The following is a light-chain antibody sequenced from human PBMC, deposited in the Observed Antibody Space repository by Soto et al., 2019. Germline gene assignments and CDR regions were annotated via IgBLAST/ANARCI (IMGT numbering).Light chain of an antibody. J-gene: IGLJ2*01. CDR3: ASWDDSLSGIL. Sequence: QPVLTQPPSASGTPGQRITISCSGSSSNLGTNYVYWYQHLPGTAPKLLIYRNNQRPSGVPDRFSGSKSGTSASLAISGLRSEDEADYYCASWDDSLSGILFGGGTKLTVL. CDR1: SSNLGTNY. V-gene: IGLV1-47*01. CDR2: RNN.